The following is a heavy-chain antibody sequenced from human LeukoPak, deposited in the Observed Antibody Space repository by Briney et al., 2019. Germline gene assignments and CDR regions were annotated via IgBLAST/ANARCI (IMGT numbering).Heavy chain of an antibody. Sequence: PVGSLRLSCAPSGFTFSSYAMSSVRQAPGNGLEWVSAISGSGVSTYYAGSVNGRFAISRDNSKNTLYLQMNSLRAEDTAVYYCAKDQIVRYSSVTFDYWGQGTLVTVSS. J-gene: IGHJ4*02. CDR2: ISGSGVST. CDR1: GFTFSSYA. CDR3: AKDQIVRYSSVTFDY. V-gene: IGHV3-23*01. D-gene: IGHD6-19*01.